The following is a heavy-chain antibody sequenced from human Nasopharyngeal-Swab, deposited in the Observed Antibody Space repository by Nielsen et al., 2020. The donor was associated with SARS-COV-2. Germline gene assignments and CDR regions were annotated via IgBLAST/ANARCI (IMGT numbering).Heavy chain of an antibody. CDR1: GGSISSSSYY. CDR3: ARQRGDLRLGFYYYYGMDV. J-gene: IGHJ6*02. Sequence: SETLSLTCTVSGGSISSSSYYWGWMRQPPGKGLEWIGSIYYSGSTYYNPSLKSRVTISVDTSKNQFSLKLSSVTAADTAVYYCARQRGDLRLGFYYYYGMDVWGQGTTVTVSS. CDR2: IYYSGST. V-gene: IGHV4-39*01. D-gene: IGHD2-21*01.